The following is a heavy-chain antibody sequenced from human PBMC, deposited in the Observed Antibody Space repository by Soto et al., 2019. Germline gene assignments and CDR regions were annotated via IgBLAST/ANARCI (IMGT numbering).Heavy chain of an antibody. D-gene: IGHD5-12*01. V-gene: IGHV4-61*01. J-gene: IGHJ4*02. CDR3: SNGSSFDY. CDR2: ISHSGRT. Sequence: PSETLSLTCTVSGASFRSGSYYWSWHGQPPGKGLEWIGYISHSGRTNYDPSLKSRLTMSVDTSQNQFPLQLNSVTAADTAVYYCSNGSSFDYWGQGTLVTVSS. CDR1: GASFRSGSYY.